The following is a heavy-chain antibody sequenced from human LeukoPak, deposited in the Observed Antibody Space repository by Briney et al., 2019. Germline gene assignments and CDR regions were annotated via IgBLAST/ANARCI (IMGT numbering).Heavy chain of an antibody. CDR3: ARVPLRFLEPFDY. J-gene: IGHJ4*02. Sequence: SETLCLTCGVYGGSLSGYYWSWIRQSPGKGLEWIGEINHSGSSNYNPSLKSRVTMSVDMSKNQFSLKLRSVTAADTAVYYCARVPLRFLEPFDYWGQGNPGTVSS. CDR2: INHSGSS. V-gene: IGHV4-34*01. CDR1: GGSLSGYY. D-gene: IGHD3-3*01.